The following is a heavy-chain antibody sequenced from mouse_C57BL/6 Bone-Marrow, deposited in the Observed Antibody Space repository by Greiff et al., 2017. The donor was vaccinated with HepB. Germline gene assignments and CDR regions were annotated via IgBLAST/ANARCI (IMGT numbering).Heavy chain of an antibody. CDR3: ARGWAFDY. Sequence: EVKVEESGPELVKPGASVKISCKASGYSFTGYYMNWVKQSPEKSLEWIGEINPSTGGTTYNQKFKAKATLTVDKSSSTAYMQLKSLTSEDSAVYYCARGWAFDYWGQGTTLTVSS. V-gene: IGHV1-42*01. CDR2: INPSTGGT. CDR1: GYSFTGYY. J-gene: IGHJ2*01. D-gene: IGHD3-3*01.